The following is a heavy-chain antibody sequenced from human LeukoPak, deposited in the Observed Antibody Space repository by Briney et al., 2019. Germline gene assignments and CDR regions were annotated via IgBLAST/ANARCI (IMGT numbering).Heavy chain of an antibody. CDR2: ISYDGSNK. J-gene: IGHJ4*02. CDR3: ARDEWAGTVAY. Sequence: GRSLRLSCAASGFTFSSYAMHWVRQAPGKGLEWVAVISYDGSNKYYADSVKGRFTISRDNSKNTLYLQMNSLRAEDTAMYYCARDEWAGTVAYWGQGTLVTVSS. CDR1: GFTFSSYA. V-gene: IGHV3-30-3*01. D-gene: IGHD1-26*01.